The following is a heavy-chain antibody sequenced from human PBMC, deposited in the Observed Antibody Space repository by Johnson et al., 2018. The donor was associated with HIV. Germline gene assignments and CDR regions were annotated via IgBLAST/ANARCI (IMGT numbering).Heavy chain of an antibody. D-gene: IGHD5-24*01. J-gene: IGHJ3*02. CDR1: GFTFDDYA. Sequence: VQLVESGGGLVQPGRSLRLSCAASGFTFDDYAMHWVRQAPGKGLEWVSGISWNSGSIGYADSVKGRFTISRDNAKNSLYLQMNSLRAEDTALYYCAREMAATNAWALDIWGQGTMVTVSS. CDR3: AREMAATNAWALDI. V-gene: IGHV3-9*01. CDR2: ISWNSGSI.